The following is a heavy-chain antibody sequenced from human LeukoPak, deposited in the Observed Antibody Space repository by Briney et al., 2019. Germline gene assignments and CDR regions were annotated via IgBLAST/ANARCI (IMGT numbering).Heavy chain of an antibody. CDR2: INPNSGGT. Sequence: ASVTVSCRASGYTFTGYYMHWVRQAPGQGLEWMGWINPNSGGTNYAQKFQGRVTMTRDTSISTAYMELSRLRSDDTAVYYCARGYGSGSYYVIDYWGQGTLVTVSS. D-gene: IGHD3-10*01. CDR1: GYTFTGYY. J-gene: IGHJ4*02. CDR3: ARGYGSGSYYVIDY. V-gene: IGHV1-2*02.